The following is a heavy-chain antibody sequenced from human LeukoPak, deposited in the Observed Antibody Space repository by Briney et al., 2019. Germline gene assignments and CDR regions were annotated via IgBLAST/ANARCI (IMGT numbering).Heavy chain of an antibody. CDR1: GYTFTSYD. CDR3: ARDVSLTAARPRFVDY. V-gene: IGHV1-8*01. Sequence: ASVKVSCKASGYTFTSYDINWVRQATGQGLEWMGWMNPNSGNTGYAQKFQGRVTMTRNTSISTAYMELSSLRSDDTAVYYCARDVSLTAARPRFVDYWGQGTLVTVSS. CDR2: MNPNSGNT. J-gene: IGHJ4*02. D-gene: IGHD6-6*01.